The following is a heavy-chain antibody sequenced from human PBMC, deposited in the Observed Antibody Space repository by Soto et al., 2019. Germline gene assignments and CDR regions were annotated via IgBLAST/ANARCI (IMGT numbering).Heavy chain of an antibody. CDR2: IYYSGST. V-gene: IGHV4-59*01. D-gene: IGHD3-3*01. Sequence: PSETLSLSCTVAGGSISSYDGSWIRQPPGKGLEWIGYIYYSGSTNYNPSLKSRVTISVDTSKNQFSLKLSSVTAADTAVYYCARYGAYYDFWSGYYNDYYYGMAVWGQGTTVTVSS. J-gene: IGHJ6*02. CDR3: ARYGAYYDFWSGYYNDYYYGMAV. CDR1: GGSISSYD.